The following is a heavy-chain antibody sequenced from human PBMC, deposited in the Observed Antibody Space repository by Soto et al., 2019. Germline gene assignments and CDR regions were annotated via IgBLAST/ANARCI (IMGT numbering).Heavy chain of an antibody. J-gene: IGHJ6*02. CDR1: GYTLNELS. V-gene: IGHV1-24*01. Sequence: ASVKVSCKVSGYTLNELSMHWVRQAPGKGLEWMGGFDPEDGETIYAQKFQGRVTMTEDTSTDTAYMELSSLRSEDTAVYYCATRGGLDIVVVPAATYYYYYGMDVWGQGTTVTVSS. CDR3: ATRGGLDIVVVPAATYYYYYGMDV. CDR2: FDPEDGET. D-gene: IGHD2-2*01.